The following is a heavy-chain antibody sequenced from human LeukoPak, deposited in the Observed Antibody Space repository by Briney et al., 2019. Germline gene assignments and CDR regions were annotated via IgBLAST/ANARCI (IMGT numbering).Heavy chain of an antibody. CDR2: IGAAGDT. V-gene: IGHV3-13*01. D-gene: IGHD4-11*01. CDR3: TKEHDYSNCYYFDY. CDR1: GFTFSSYD. J-gene: IGHJ4*02. Sequence: GGSLRLSCAASGFTFSSYDMHWVRQATGKGLEWVSAIGAAGDTYYPGSVKGRFTISRENAKNSLYLQMNSLRAGDTAVYYCTKEHDYSNCYYFDYWGQGTLVTVSS.